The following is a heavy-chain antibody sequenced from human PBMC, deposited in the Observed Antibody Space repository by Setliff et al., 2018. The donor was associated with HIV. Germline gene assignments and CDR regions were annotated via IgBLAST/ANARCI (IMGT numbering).Heavy chain of an antibody. CDR2: IIPIFGTA. J-gene: IGHJ6*02. CDR3: ARGPYSSGFKTWRDYYYYYGMDV. CDR1: GGTISSYA. V-gene: IGHV1-69*05. Sequence: GASVKVSCKASGGTISSYAISWVRQAPGQGLEWMGGIIPIFGTANYAQKFQGRVTMTRDTSTSTAYMELSSLRSEDTAVYYCARGPYSSGFKTWRDYYYYYGMDVWGQGTTVTVSS. D-gene: IGHD6-19*01.